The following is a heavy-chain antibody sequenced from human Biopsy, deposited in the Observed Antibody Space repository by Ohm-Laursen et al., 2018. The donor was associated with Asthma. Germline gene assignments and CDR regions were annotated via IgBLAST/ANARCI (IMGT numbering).Heavy chain of an antibody. V-gene: IGHV3-23*01. Sequence: SLRLSCAASGSAFNNSSMTWVRQAPGKGLEWASSISASGVRTFYADSVKGRFTVSRDSSRNTLYLQLSTLRVEDTAVYFCAKITTDRQKANNWFDPWGQGTLVTVSS. D-gene: IGHD3-22*01. J-gene: IGHJ5*02. CDR3: AKITTDRQKANNWFDP. CDR2: ISASGVRT. CDR1: GSAFNNSS.